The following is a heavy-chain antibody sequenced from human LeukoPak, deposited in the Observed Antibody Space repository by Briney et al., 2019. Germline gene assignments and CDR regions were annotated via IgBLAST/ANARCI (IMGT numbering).Heavy chain of an antibody. D-gene: IGHD6-13*01. CDR2: IRSKANSYAT. V-gene: IGHV3-73*01. CDR3: TRDLYSSSWYVIVEMGV. CDR1: GFTFSSYA. Sequence: PGGSLRLSCAASGFTFSSYAMSWVRQASGKGLEWVGRIRSKANSYATAYAASVKGRFTISRDDSKNTAYLQMNSLKTEDTAVYYCTRDLYSSSWYVIVEMGVWGQGTTVTVSS. J-gene: IGHJ6*02.